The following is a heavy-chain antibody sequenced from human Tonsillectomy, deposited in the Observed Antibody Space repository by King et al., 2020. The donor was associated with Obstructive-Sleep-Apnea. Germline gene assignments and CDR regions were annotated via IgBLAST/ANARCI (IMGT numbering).Heavy chain of an antibody. D-gene: IGHD2-2*01. CDR1: GFTFSSYD. V-gene: IGHV3-23*04. Sequence: VQLVESGGGLVQPGGSLRPSCAASGFTFSSYDMSWVRQAPGKGLEWVSAISGSGGSTYYADSVKGRFTISRDNSKNTLYLQMNSLRAEDTAVYYCAKNPYPLGYCSSTSCSGPWGQGTLVTVSS. CDR2: ISGSGGST. CDR3: AKNPYPLGYCSSTSCSGP. J-gene: IGHJ4*02.